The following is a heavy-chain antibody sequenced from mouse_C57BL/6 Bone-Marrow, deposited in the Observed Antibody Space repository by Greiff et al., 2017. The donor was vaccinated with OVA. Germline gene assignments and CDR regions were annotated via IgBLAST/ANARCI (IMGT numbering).Heavy chain of an antibody. CDR3: ARNVY. V-gene: IGHV1-59*01. J-gene: IGHJ2*01. Sequence: VQLQQPGAELVRPGTSVKLSCKASGYTFTSYWMHWVKQRPGQGLEWIGVIDPSDSYTNYNQKFKGKATLTVDTSSSTAYMQLSSLTSEDSAVYYCARNVYWGQGTTLTVSS. CDR1: GYTFTSYW. CDR2: IDPSDSYT.